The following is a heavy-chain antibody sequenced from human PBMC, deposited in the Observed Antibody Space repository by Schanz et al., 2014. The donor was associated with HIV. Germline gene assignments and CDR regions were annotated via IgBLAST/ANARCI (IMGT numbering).Heavy chain of an antibody. CDR3: ARVLTLYNTSPLFY. CDR1: GFTFSSSG. Sequence: QVQLVESGGGVVQPGRSLRLSCTASGFTFSSSGMHWVRQAPGKGLEWVAIIWYDGSKKYYADSVKGRFTISRDNSKNTLYLHMNSLRAEDTAVYYCARVLTLYNTSPLFYWGQGTLVTVSS. D-gene: IGHD1-20*01. J-gene: IGHJ4*02. CDR2: IWYDGSKK. V-gene: IGHV3-33*01.